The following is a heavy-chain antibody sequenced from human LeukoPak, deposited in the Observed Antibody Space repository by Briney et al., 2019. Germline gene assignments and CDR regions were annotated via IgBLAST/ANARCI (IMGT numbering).Heavy chain of an antibody. J-gene: IGHJ4*02. Sequence: PGGSLRLSCAASGFTFSSYAMSWVRQAPGKGLEWVSAISGSGGNTYYADSVKGRLTISRDNSKNTLYLQMNSLRAEDTAVYYCANRLGSLDYWGQGTLVTVSS. D-gene: IGHD3-22*01. CDR2: ISGSGGNT. V-gene: IGHV3-23*01. CDR3: ANRLGSLDY. CDR1: GFTFSSYA.